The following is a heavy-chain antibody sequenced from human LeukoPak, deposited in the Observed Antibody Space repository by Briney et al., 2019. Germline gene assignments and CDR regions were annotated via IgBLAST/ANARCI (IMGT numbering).Heavy chain of an antibody. V-gene: IGHV4-59*01. J-gene: IGHJ5*02. D-gene: IGHD6-13*01. CDR3: AREPRIAAAGEYNWFDP. CDR2: IYYSGST. Sequence: SETLSLTCTVSGGSISSYYWSWIRQPPGKGLEWIGYIYYSGSTNYNPSLKGRVTISVETSKNQFSLKLSSVTAADTAVYYCAREPRIAAAGEYNWFDPWGQGTLVTVSS. CDR1: GGSISSYY.